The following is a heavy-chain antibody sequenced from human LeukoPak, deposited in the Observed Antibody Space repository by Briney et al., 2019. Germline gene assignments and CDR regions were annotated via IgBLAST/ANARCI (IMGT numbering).Heavy chain of an antibody. V-gene: IGHV4-59*01. J-gene: IGHJ3*02. CDR2: IYYSGST. CDR1: GGSISSYY. D-gene: IGHD2-15*01. CDR3: ARVPRYCSGGSCYMSRDDAFDI. Sequence: PSETLSLTCTVSGGSISSYYWSWIRQPPGKGLEWIGYIYYSGSTNYNPSLKSRGTISVDTSKNQFSLKLSSVTAADTAVYYCARVPRYCSGGSCYMSRDDAFDIWGQGTMVTVSS.